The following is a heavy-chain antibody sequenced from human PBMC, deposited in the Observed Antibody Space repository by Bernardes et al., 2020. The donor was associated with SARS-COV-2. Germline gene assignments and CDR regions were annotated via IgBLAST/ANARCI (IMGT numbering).Heavy chain of an antibody. Sequence: VGSLSLSCAASGFTFSNYAMSWVRQAPGKGLEWVSSISGNGDRTYYTDSVKGRFTISRDNSKNTLYLEMNSLRAEDTAVYYCATERGFRPYTSGWFHFDYWGQGTLVTVSS. CDR3: ATERGFRPYTSGWFHFDY. J-gene: IGHJ4*02. V-gene: IGHV3-23*01. D-gene: IGHD6-19*01. CDR1: GFTFSNYA. CDR2: ISGNGDRT.